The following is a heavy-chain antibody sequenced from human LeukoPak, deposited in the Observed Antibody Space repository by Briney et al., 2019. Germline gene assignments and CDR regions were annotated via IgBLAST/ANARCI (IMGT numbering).Heavy chain of an antibody. J-gene: IGHJ5*02. CDR2: ISWNNGFI. D-gene: IGHD3-10*01. CDR3: VKDSKLRGLLQGFFET. Sequence: PGGSLRLSCAASGFKLDDYAMHWVRLRPGKGLEWGSGISWNNGFIEYVDSVKGRFTISRDNAKHSLHLQMDRPTTDDMGLYYCVKDSKLRGLLQGFFETWGQGTLVTVSS. V-gene: IGHV3-9*03. CDR1: GFKLDDYA.